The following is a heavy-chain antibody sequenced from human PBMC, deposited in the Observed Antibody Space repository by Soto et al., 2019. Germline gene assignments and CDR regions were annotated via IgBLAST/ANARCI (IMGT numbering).Heavy chain of an antibody. D-gene: IGHD3-9*01. Sequence: VHLVESGGGWVQPGRSLRLSCAVSGFTFDDYAIHWVRQAPGEGLEWVSGISWNSGAIGYAESVKGRFTVLRDNAKSTLYVQMNSLRSEDTAFYYCSKAMGPDWLARLDCWCQGNLVTVSS. CDR3: SKAMGPDWLARLDC. CDR1: GFTFDDYA. V-gene: IGHV3-9*01. CDR2: ISWNSGAI. J-gene: IGHJ4*02.